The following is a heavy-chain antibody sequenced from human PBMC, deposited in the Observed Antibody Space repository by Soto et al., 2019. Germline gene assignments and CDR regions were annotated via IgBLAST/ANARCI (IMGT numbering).Heavy chain of an antibody. V-gene: IGHV3-73*01. Sequence: EVQLVESGGGLVQPGNSLQLSCAASGFIFSDSVIHWVRQAPGKGLEWVGRIRRKVNSYATAYTASVNGRFAISRDDSRDTAYLQMNSLKVEDTALYYCTRGGSNTWRFDTWGEGTLVVVSS. CDR1: GFIFSDSV. J-gene: IGHJ5*02. D-gene: IGHD7-27*01. CDR3: TRGGSNTWRFDT. CDR2: IRRKVNSYAT.